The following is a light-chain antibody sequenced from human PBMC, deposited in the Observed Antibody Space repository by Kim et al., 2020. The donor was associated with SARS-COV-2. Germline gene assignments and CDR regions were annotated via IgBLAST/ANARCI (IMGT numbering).Light chain of an antibody. V-gene: IGKV3-15*01. CDR2: GAS. CDR3: QQYNNWPLT. Sequence: PGERAILSCRASQTVNSNLAWYQQKPGQAPRLLIYGASTRATGIPARFSGSGSGTEFTLTISSLQPEDFAVYYCQQYNNWPLTFGGGTKVDIK. J-gene: IGKJ4*01. CDR1: QTVNSN.